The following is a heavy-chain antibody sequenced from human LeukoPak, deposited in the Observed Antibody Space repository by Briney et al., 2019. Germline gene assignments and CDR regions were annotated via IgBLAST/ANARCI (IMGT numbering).Heavy chain of an antibody. V-gene: IGHV3-53*01. Sequence: GGSLRLSCAASGFTVSSNYMSWVRQAPGKGLEWVSVIYSGGKTYYADSVKGRFTISRDNSKNTLYLQMNSLRAEDTAVYYCVAYYDILTGYKYWGQGTLVTVSS. J-gene: IGHJ4*02. CDR2: IYSGGKT. CDR3: VAYYDILTGYKY. CDR1: GFTVSSNY. D-gene: IGHD3-9*01.